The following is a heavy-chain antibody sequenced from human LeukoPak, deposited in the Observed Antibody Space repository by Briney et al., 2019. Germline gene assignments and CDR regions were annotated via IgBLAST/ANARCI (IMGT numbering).Heavy chain of an antibody. D-gene: IGHD1-26*01. V-gene: IGHV1-69*01. CDR2: VVHIFDTP. CDR3: VRDEGTIVTSEAFAV. Sequence: GSSVKVSCKASGGSFNGFSISWVRQAPGQGLEWMGGVVHIFDTPNYAQKFRGRVTVTADDSTGTAYLKLSSLRPEDTAIYYCVRDEGTIVTSEAFAVWGQGTMVTVSS. CDR1: GGSFNGFS. J-gene: IGHJ3*01.